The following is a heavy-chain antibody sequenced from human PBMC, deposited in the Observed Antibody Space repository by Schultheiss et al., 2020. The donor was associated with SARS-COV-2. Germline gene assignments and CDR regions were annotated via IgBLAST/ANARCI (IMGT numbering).Heavy chain of an antibody. CDR3: ARGGRYFDWLLLAS. CDR2: MSDSGDST. J-gene: IGHJ4*02. V-gene: IGHV3-23*01. CDR1: GFIFSDYA. D-gene: IGHD3-9*01. Sequence: GGSLRLSCAASGFIFSDYAMNWVRQAPGKGLEWVSAMSDSGDSTYYADSLKGRFTISRDNSKSTLYLQMNSLRAEDTALYYCARGGRYFDWLLLASWGQGTQVTVSS.